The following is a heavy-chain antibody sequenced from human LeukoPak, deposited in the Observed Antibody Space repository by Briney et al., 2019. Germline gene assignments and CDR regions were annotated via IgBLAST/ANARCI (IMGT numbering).Heavy chain of an antibody. V-gene: IGHV3-74*01. J-gene: IGHJ4*02. CDR1: GFTFSSYW. CDR3: ARDRGYGIDY. Sequence: GGSLRLSCAASGFTFSSYWMHWVRQAPGKGLVWVSLIKSDGSSTTYADSVKGRFTISRDNAKDTLYLQMNSLRAEDTAVYYCARDRGYGIDYWGQGTLVTVSS. CDR2: IKSDGSST. D-gene: IGHD3-10*01.